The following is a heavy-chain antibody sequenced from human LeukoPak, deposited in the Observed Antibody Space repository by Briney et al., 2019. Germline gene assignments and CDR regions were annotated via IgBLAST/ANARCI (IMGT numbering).Heavy chain of an antibody. CDR2: IREDESER. D-gene: IGHD2-15*01. V-gene: IGHV3-7*01. J-gene: IGHJ4*02. CDR3: AREYWSRLD. CDR1: GFIFTTYA. Sequence: GGALRLSCVASGFIFTTYAMDWVRQAPGKGLEWVANIREDESERNYVDSVRGRFTISRDNAWNSLYLQMDSLRPEDTAVYYCAREYWSRLDWGRGTLVTVSS.